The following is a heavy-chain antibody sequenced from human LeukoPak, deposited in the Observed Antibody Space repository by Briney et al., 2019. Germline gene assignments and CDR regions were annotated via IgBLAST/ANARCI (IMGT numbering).Heavy chain of an antibody. CDR1: GFTFSSYA. CDR2: ISGSGGST. CDR3: AKGSRGGNTENDY. Sequence: GGSLRLSCAASGFTFSSYAMSWVRQAPGKRLEWVSAISGSGGSTYYADSVKGRFTISRDNSKNTLYLQMNSLRAEDTAVYYCAKGSRGGNTENDYWGQGTLVTVSS. D-gene: IGHD4-23*01. J-gene: IGHJ4*02. V-gene: IGHV3-23*01.